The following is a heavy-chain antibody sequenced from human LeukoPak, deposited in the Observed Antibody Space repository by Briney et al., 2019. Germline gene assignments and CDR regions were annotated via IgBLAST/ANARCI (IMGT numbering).Heavy chain of an antibody. J-gene: IGHJ4*02. Sequence: GASVKLSCKASGYTLTSYYMHWVRQAPGQGLEWMGIINPSAGSTSYAQRFQGRVTMTRDTSSSTVYMELSSLRFEDTAIYYCARASSSRGSYSRRGEDYFDYWGQGTLVTVSS. V-gene: IGHV1-46*01. CDR2: INPSAGST. D-gene: IGHD1-26*01. CDR1: GYTLTSYY. CDR3: ARASSSRGSYSRRGEDYFDY.